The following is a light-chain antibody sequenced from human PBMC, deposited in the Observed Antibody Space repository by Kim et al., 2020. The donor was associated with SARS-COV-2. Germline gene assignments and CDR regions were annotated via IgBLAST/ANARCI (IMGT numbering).Light chain of an antibody. CDR2: EVS. CDR1: SSDVGGYNY. Sequence: QSALTQPPSVSGSPGQSVTISCTGTSSDVGGYNYVSWYQQHPGKAPKLMIYEVSKRPSGVPNHFSGSKSGNTASLTVSGLQTEDEADYYCSSYAGSNNLVFGGGTQLTVL. J-gene: IGLJ3*02. CDR3: SSYAGSNNLV. V-gene: IGLV2-8*01.